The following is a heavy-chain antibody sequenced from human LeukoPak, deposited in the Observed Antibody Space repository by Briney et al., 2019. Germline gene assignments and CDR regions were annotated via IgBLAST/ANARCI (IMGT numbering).Heavy chain of an antibody. D-gene: IGHD3-9*01. J-gene: IGHJ4*02. Sequence: SETLSLTCTVSGGSLSSYYWSWIRQPPGKGLEWIGYIYYSGSTNYNPSLKSRVTISVDTSKNQFSLKLNSVTAADTAVYYCARVTGYMIEDYFDYWGQGILVTVSS. V-gene: IGHV4-59*01. CDR1: GGSLSSYY. CDR3: ARVTGYMIEDYFDY. CDR2: IYYSGST.